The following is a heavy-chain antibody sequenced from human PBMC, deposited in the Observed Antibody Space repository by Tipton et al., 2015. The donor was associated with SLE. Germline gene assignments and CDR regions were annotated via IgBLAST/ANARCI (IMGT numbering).Heavy chain of an antibody. CDR3: AKGMGLQYGY. Sequence: SLRLSCAASGFTFNTYAMSWVRQAPGKGLEWVSGISGSGRTFYADSVKGRFAISRDNSKNTLYLQMNSLRAEDTAVYYCAKGMGLQYGY. V-gene: IGHV3-23*01. CDR2: ISGSGRT. CDR1: GFTFNTYA. D-gene: IGHD4-11*01. J-gene: IGHJ4*03.